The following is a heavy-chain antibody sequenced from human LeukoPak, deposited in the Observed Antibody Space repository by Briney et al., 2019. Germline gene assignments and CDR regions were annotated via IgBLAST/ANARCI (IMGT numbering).Heavy chain of an antibody. CDR3: AKGRRVPAVYYFDY. CDR1: GFTFSSHG. V-gene: IGHV3-23*01. Sequence: PGGSLRLSCVASGFTFSSHGMNWVRQAPGKGLEWVSGIIPSGHTTYYADSVRGRFTISRDNSRNTVYLQMNSLRAEDTAVYYCAKGRRVPAVYYFDYWGQGTLVTVSS. D-gene: IGHD2-2*01. CDR2: IIPSGHTT. J-gene: IGHJ4*02.